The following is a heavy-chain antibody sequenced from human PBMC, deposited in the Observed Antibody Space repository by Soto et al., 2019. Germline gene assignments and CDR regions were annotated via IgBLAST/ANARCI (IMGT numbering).Heavy chain of an antibody. CDR3: AKAQAVSIVVVPTAPFDY. CDR1: GFTFTNYA. D-gene: IGHD2-2*01. V-gene: IGHV3-23*01. CDR2: ISGSGGTT. Sequence: GGSLRLSCAASGFTFTNYAMSWVRQAPGKGLQWVSSISGSGGTTYYADSVKGRFTISRDNSKNTLYLQMSSLRAEDTAVYYCAKAQAVSIVVVPTAPFDYWGQGTLVTVSS. J-gene: IGHJ4*02.